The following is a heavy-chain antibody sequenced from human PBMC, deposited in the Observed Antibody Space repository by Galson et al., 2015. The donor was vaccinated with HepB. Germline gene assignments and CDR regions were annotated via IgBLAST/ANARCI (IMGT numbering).Heavy chain of an antibody. D-gene: IGHD6-13*01. CDR3: AKGRGYQDPLDP. V-gene: IGHV3-23*01. CDR2: ISGDGSRT. Sequence: SLRLSCAASGLIVRYSAMNWVRQAPGKGLEWVSAISGDGSRTYYADSVKGRFTISRDSSENTLNLQMNSLIAEDTAVYYCAKGRGYQDPLDPWGQGTLVTVSS. J-gene: IGHJ5*02. CDR1: GLIVRYSA.